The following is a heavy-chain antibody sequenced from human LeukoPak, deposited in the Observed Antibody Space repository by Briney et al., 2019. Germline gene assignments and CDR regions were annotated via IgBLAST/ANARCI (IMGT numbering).Heavy chain of an antibody. Sequence: PSETLSLTCAVSGGSISSSNWWSWVRQPPGKGLEWIGEIYHSGSTNYKPSLKSRVTISVDKSKNQFSLKLSSVTAADTAVYYCARAGPLYDAFDIWGQGTMVTVSS. CDR1: GGSISSSNW. V-gene: IGHV4-4*02. J-gene: IGHJ3*02. CDR3: ARAGPLYDAFDI. CDR2: IYHSGST.